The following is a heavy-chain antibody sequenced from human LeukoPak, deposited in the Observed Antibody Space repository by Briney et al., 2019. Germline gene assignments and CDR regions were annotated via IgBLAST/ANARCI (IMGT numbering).Heavy chain of an antibody. J-gene: IGHJ4*02. CDR1: GFTFSSYE. Sequence: GGSLRLSCAASGFTFSSYEMNWVRQAPGKGLEWVSYISSSSSYIYYADSVKGRFTISRDNAKNSLYLQMNSLRAEDTAVYYCAKSMVRGDLDYWGQGTLVTVSS. CDR2: ISSSSSYI. V-gene: IGHV3-21*05. D-gene: IGHD3-10*01. CDR3: AKSMVRGDLDY.